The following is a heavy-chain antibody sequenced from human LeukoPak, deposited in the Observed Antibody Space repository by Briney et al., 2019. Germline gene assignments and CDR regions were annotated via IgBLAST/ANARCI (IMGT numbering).Heavy chain of an antibody. CDR1: GGSISNYY. Sequence: SETLSLTCTVSGGSISNYYWTWIRQPPGQGLEWIGYIYSSGSTNYNPSLNSRVTISLDTSKNQFSLMLRSLTAADTAVYYCARRYTASPGERFDYWGQGTLVTVSS. CDR2: IYSSGST. V-gene: IGHV4-59*08. CDR3: ARRYTASPGERFDY. D-gene: IGHD2-2*02. J-gene: IGHJ4*02.